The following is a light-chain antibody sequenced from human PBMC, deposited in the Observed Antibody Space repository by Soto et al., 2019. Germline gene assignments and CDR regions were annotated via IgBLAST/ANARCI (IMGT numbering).Light chain of an antibody. J-gene: IGKJ2*01. CDR2: DAS. V-gene: IGKV3-11*01. CDR1: QSVRSQ. Sequence: EIVLTQSPATLSLSPGERATLSCRASQSVRSQLAWYQHKPGQAPRLLIYDASNRATGIPARFSGSGSGTDFTLTISSLEPEDFALYYCQQRSNWPQYTFGQGTKLEIK. CDR3: QQRSNWPQYT.